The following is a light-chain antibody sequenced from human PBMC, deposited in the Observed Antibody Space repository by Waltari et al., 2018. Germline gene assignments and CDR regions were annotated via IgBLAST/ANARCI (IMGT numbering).Light chain of an antibody. CDR1: QSVGSN. Sequence: EIVMTHSPGTLFASPGERVILSCRASQSVGSNLAWYQQKPGQAPRLLIYRASTRATDIPGTFSGSGSGTGFTLTISSLQSEDFALYYCQQYYNWPRTFGQGTKVEIK. CDR2: RAS. CDR3: QQYYNWPRT. J-gene: IGKJ1*01. V-gene: IGKV3-15*01.